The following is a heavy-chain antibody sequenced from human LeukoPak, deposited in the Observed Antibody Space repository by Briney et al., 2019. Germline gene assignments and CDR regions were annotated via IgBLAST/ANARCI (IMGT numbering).Heavy chain of an antibody. CDR3: AKDLDYGGNSGDNY. Sequence: GGSLRLSCAASGFTFSSYAMSWVRQAPGKGLEWVSGISGSSGSTFYADTVKGRFTISRDNSKNTLYLQMNSLRAEDTAVYYCAKDLDYGGNSGDNYWGQGTLVTVSS. V-gene: IGHV3-23*01. CDR1: GFTFSSYA. J-gene: IGHJ4*02. CDR2: ISGSSGST. D-gene: IGHD4-23*01.